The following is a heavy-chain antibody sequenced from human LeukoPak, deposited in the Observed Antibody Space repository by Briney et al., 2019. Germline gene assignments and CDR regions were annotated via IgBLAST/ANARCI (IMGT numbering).Heavy chain of an antibody. CDR2: ISHDGSQE. J-gene: IGHJ4*02. V-gene: IGHV3-30*04. CDR3: ARDRITIFGVITYYFDS. CDR1: GFTFNRYA. D-gene: IGHD3-3*01. Sequence: GGSLRLSCVASGFTFNRYAVHWVRQAPGKGLEWMAVISHDGSQEYYADSVKGRFTISRDNSRNTLYLEMNRLGDEDTALYYCARDRITIFGVITYYFDSWGQGTLVTVSS.